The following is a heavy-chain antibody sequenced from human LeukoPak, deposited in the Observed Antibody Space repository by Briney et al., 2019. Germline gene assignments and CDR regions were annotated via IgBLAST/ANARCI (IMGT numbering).Heavy chain of an antibody. CDR2: IYYSGST. D-gene: IGHD2-15*01. Sequence: SETLSLTCTVSGGSISSYYWSWIRQPPGKGLEWIGYIYYSGSTNYNPSLKSRVTISVDTSKNQFSLKLSPVTAADTAVYYCARATRYCSGGSCYSSAFDIWGQGTMVTVSS. V-gene: IGHV4-59*01. CDR1: GGSISSYY. J-gene: IGHJ3*02. CDR3: ARATRYCSGGSCYSSAFDI.